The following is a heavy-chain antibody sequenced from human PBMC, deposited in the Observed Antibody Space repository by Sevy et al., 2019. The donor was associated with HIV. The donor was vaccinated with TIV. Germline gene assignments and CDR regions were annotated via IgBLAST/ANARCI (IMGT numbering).Heavy chain of an antibody. CDR2: IKHDGSEQ. Sequence: GGSLRLSCEVFGFNFRNYWMSWVRQAPGKGLEWVANIKHDGSEQYYLDSVKGRFTVSRDNGKKSLYLQITGLRVDDVGLFYGASESEEEDKSGAMFDGGGRGTVVTVSS. CDR1: GFNFRNYW. D-gene: IGHD3-10*01. V-gene: IGHV3-7*01. J-gene: IGHJ4*02. CDR3: ASESEEEDKSGAMFDG.